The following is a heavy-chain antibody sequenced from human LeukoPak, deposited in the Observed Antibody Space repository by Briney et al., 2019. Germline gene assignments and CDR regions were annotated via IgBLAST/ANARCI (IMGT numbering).Heavy chain of an antibody. D-gene: IGHD3-10*01. CDR1: GGTFSSYA. CDR2: ISAYNGNT. Sequence: EASVKVSCKASGGTFSSYAISWVRQAPGQGLEWMGWISAYNGNTNYAQKLQGRVTMTTDTSTSTAYMELRSLRSDDTAVYYCARGLRRDSNRMGWFGESIPELDAFDIWGQGTMVTVSS. CDR3: ARGLRRDSNRMGWFGESIPELDAFDI. J-gene: IGHJ3*02. V-gene: IGHV1-18*01.